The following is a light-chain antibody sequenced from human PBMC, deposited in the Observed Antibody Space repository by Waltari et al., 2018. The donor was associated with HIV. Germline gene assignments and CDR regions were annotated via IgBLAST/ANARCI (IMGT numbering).Light chain of an antibody. V-gene: IGKV4-1*01. CDR1: QSVLYSSNSKNY. J-gene: IGKJ2*01. CDR2: WAS. CDR3: QQFFSTLYT. Sequence: IVMTQSPDSLAVSLGERATINCNYSQSVLYSSNSKNYLAWYQQKPGQSPKLLIYWASTRESGVPERFSGSGSGTHFTLTINGLQAEDVAVYYCQQFFSTLYTFGQGTKLEIK.